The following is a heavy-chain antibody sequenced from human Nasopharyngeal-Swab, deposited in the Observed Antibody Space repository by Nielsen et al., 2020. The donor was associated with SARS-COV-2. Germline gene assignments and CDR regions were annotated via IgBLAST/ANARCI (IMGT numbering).Heavy chain of an antibody. CDR1: GYTFTSYD. J-gene: IGHJ4*02. CDR2: MNPNSGNT. Sequence: ASVKVSCKASGYTFTSYDINWVRQATGQGLEWMGWMNPNSGNTGYAQKFQGRVTMTRNTSISTAYMELSSLRSEDTAVYYCARLTDPREYSSSDAEDYWGQGTLVTVSP. V-gene: IGHV1-8*01. CDR3: ARLTDPREYSSSDAEDY. D-gene: IGHD6-6*01.